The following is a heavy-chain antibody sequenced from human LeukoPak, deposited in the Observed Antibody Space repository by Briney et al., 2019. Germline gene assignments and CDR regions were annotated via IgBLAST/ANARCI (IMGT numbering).Heavy chain of an antibody. CDR2: ITGDGGST. CDR3: AKDIVPRDNWADGFDI. CDR1: GFAFDDYA. Sequence: PGGSLRLSCAASGFAFDDYAMHWVRQAPGKGLGWVSLITGDGGSTYYADSVKGRFTISRDNSKNSLYLQMNSLRTEDTALYYCAKDIVPRDNWADGFDIWGQGTMVTVSS. J-gene: IGHJ3*02. V-gene: IGHV3-43*02. D-gene: IGHD1-20*01.